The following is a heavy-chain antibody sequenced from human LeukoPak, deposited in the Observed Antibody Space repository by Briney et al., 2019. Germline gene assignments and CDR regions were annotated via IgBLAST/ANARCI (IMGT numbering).Heavy chain of an antibody. J-gene: IGHJ4*02. Sequence: SVKVSCKASGGTFSSYAISWVRQAPGQGLEWMGGIIPIFGTANYAQKFQGRVTITTDESTSTAYMELSSLRSEDTAVYYRAREKRITGTPRGRRYYFDYWGQGTLVTVSS. V-gene: IGHV1-69*05. CDR3: AREKRITGTPRGRRYYFDY. D-gene: IGHD1-7*01. CDR1: GGTFSSYA. CDR2: IIPIFGTA.